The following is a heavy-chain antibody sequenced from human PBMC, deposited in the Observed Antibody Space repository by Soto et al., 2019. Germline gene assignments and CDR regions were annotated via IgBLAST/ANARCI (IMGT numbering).Heavy chain of an antibody. CDR2: ISYDGSNK. CDR3: AREAGDYYDSSGFYLDY. J-gene: IGHJ4*02. V-gene: IGHV3-30-3*01. D-gene: IGHD3-22*01. Sequence: QVQLVESGGGVVQPGRSLRLSCAASGFTFSSYAMHWVRQAPGKGLEWVAVISYDGSNKYYADSVKGRFTISRDNSKNTLYLQMNSLRAEDTAVYYCAREAGDYYDSSGFYLDYWGQGTLVTVSS. CDR1: GFTFSSYA.